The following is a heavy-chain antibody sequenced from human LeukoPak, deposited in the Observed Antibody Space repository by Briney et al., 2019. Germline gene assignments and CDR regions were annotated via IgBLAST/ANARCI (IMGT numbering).Heavy chain of an antibody. D-gene: IGHD5-18*01. Sequence: SETLSLTCSVSGGSISPYYWSWVRQPPRKGLEWIGYVSYSGSADYNPSLKSRVIISIDTSKNQFSLRLSSLTAADTAVYYCARENDRYGRIDYWGQGTQVTVSS. J-gene: IGHJ4*02. CDR2: VSYSGSA. CDR1: GGSISPYY. V-gene: IGHV4-59*01. CDR3: ARENDRYGRIDY.